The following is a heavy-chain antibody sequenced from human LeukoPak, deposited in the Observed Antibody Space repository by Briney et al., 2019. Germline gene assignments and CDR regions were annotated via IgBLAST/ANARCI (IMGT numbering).Heavy chain of an antibody. J-gene: IGHJ3*01. CDR1: GFTFSAYA. D-gene: IGHD3-22*01. CDR3: AKRTRDSTGYYLGAFDG. V-gene: IGHV3-23*01. CDR2: IGASGADT. Sequence: GGSLRLACTASGFTFSAYAMTWVRQAPGKGLDWVSAIGASGADTYYAASAKGRFTVSRDNSNNTLYLQMSSLRADDTAVYFCAKRTRDSTGYYLGAFDGWGQGTTATVSS.